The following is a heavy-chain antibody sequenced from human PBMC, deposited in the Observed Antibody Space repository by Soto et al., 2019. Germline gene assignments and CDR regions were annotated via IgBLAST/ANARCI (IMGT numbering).Heavy chain of an antibody. J-gene: IGHJ4*02. CDR1: GGSISSGGYY. D-gene: IGHD3-22*01. V-gene: IGHV4-31*03. CDR2: IYYSGRT. Sequence: QVQLQESGPGLVKPSQTLSLTCTVSGGSISSGGYYWSWIRQHPGKGLEWIGYIYYSGRTYYTPCLKRRVTMSGDTSKNQCSRKLSSVTAADTAVYYCAGAGDDSSGYYPSDYWGQGTLVTVSS. CDR3: AGAGDDSSGYYPSDY.